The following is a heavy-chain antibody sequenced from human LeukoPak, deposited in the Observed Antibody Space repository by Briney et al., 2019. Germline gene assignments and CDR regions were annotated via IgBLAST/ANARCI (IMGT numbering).Heavy chain of an antibody. J-gene: IGHJ4*02. D-gene: IGHD2-15*01. CDR3: ARVGPPPYCSGGSCYSGWFDY. V-gene: IGHV7-4-1*02. CDR1: GYTFTSYA. Sequence: GASVKVSCKASGYTFTSYAMNWVRQAPGQGLEWMGWINTNTGNPTYAQGFTGRFVFSLDTSVSTAYLQISSLKAEDTAVYYCARVGPPPYCSGGSCYSGWFDYWGQGTLVTVSS. CDR2: INTNTGNP.